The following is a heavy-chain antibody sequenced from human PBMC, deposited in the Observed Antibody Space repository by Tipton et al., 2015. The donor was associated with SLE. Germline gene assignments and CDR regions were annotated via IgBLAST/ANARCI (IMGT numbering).Heavy chain of an antibody. CDR3: ARVPYTYGHYDY. V-gene: IGHV4-34*01. D-gene: IGHD5-18*01. CDR1: GGSFSGYY. J-gene: IGHJ4*02. CDR2: INHRGST. Sequence: TLSLTCAVYGGSFSGYYWSWIRQPPGKGLEWIGEINHRGSTDYNPSLKSRVSISVDKSKRQFSLKLSSVTAADTAVYYCARVPYTYGHYDYWGQGTLVTVSS.